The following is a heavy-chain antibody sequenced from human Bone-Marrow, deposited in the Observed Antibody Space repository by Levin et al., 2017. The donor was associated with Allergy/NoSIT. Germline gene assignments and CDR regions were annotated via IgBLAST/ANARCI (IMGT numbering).Heavy chain of an antibody. CDR3: TREGQHGDGFDM. CDR1: GGTFDIYT. V-gene: IGHV1-69*04. CDR2: IIPVFIVP. Sequence: ASVKVSCKASGGTFDIYTVNWVRQAPGQGLEWMGKIIPVFIVPLYAQTFQDRISITADKSTSTVYMELRSLTSDDTALYYCTREGQHGDGFDMWGLGTLVTVSS. J-gene: IGHJ3*02.